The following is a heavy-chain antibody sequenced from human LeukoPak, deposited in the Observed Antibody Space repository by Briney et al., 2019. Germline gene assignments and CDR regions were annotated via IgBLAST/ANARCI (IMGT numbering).Heavy chain of an antibody. D-gene: IGHD1-14*01. CDR3: LSDQKKPDVVG. CDR2: INPSSGDT. CDR1: GDTVTPCY. Sequence: ASVQVPYTTCGDTVTPCYIIGGHQAPGQGLEWLGWINPSSGDTNYAQNFQGRVTMTGDTSINTAYMELSSLTSDDPAVYYCLSDQKKPDVVGWGQGTLVTVSS. J-gene: IGHJ4*02. V-gene: IGHV1-2*02.